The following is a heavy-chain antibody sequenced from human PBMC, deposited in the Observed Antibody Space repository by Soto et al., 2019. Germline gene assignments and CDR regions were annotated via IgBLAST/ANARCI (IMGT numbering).Heavy chain of an antibody. Sequence: NLSETLSLTCTVSGESIATGAFYWSWIRLQSGKGPEWIGSIFYAGDTYYNPSLKSRVEISLDGSQNQFSLNLRSVTAADTAVYYCAREGDYRTWFEPWGPGTLVTVSS. CDR1: GESIATGAFY. CDR2: IFYAGDT. V-gene: IGHV4-31*03. D-gene: IGHD4-17*01. CDR3: AREGDYRTWFEP. J-gene: IGHJ5*02.